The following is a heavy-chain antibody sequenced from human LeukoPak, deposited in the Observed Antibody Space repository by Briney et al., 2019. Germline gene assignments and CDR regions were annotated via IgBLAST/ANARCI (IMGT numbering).Heavy chain of an antibody. J-gene: IGHJ6*02. D-gene: IGHD2-15*01. CDR1: GYSFTSYW. CDR3: ARGCSGGSCYSRWSHYYYYGMDV. V-gene: IGHV5-51*01. CDR2: IYPGDSDT. Sequence: PGESLKISCKGSGYSFTSYWIGWVRQMPGKGLEWMGIIYPGDSDTRYSPSFQGQVTISADKSISTAYLQWSSLKASDTAMYYCARGCSGGSCYSRWSHYYYYGMDVWGQGTTVTVSS.